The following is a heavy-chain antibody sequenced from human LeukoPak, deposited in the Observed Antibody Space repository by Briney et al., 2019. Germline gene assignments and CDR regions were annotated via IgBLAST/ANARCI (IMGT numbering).Heavy chain of an antibody. CDR1: GYTFTSYD. J-gene: IGHJ1*01. CDR2: MNPNSGNT. V-gene: IGHV1-8*01. Sequence: GASVKVSCKASGYTFTSYDINWVRQATGQGLEWMGWMNPNSGNTGYAQKFQGRVTMTRNTSISSAYMELSSLRSEDTAVYYCARDPPDSSGWAKYFQHWGQGTLVTVSS. CDR3: ARDPPDSSGWAKYFQH. D-gene: IGHD6-19*01.